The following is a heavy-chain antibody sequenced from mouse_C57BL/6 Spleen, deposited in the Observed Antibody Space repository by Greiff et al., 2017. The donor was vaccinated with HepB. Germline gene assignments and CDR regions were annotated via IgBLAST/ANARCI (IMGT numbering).Heavy chain of an antibody. CDR2: IWGVGST. V-gene: IGHV2-6*01. CDR1: GFSLTSYG. Sequence: VKLVESGPGLVAPSQSLSITCTVSGFSLTSYGVDWVRQSPGKGLEWLGVIWGVGSTNYNSAHKSRLSISKDNSKSQVFLKMNSLQSDDTAMYYGARFDGYWSYAMDYWGQGTSVTVSS. J-gene: IGHJ4*01. D-gene: IGHD2-3*01. CDR3: ARFDGYWSYAMDY.